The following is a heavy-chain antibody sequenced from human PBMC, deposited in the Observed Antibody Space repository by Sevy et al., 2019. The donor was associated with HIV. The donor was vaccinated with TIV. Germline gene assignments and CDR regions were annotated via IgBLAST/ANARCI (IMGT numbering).Heavy chain of an antibody. Sequence: ASLKVSCKASGYTFTSYGISWVRQAPGQGLEWMGWISAYNGNTNYAQKLQGRVTMTTDTSTSTAYMGLRSLRSDDTAVYYCARVSAKVRGVTYNWFDPWGQGTLVTVSS. D-gene: IGHD3-10*01. V-gene: IGHV1-18*01. CDR2: ISAYNGNT. CDR3: ARVSAKVRGVTYNWFDP. CDR1: GYTFTSYG. J-gene: IGHJ5*02.